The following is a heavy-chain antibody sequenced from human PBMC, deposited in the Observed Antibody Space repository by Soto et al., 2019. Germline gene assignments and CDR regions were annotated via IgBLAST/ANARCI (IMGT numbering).Heavy chain of an antibody. CDR3: SGSGRWRLYFQH. D-gene: IGHD6-19*01. J-gene: IGHJ1*01. V-gene: IGHV3-30*03. Sequence: QVQLVESGGGVVQPGRSLRLSCAASGFTFSSYGMHWVRQAPGKGLEWVAGMSNDGSNKYYADSVKGRFTISRDNSKNTLYLQMNSLRTEDTAVYYRSGSGRWRLYFQHWGQGTLVTVSS. CDR2: MSNDGSNK. CDR1: GFTFSSYG.